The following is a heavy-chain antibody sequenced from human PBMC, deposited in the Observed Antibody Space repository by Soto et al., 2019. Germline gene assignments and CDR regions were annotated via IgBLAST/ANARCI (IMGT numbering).Heavy chain of an antibody. V-gene: IGHV1-2*02. CDR1: GYTFTGYY. CDR2: INPNSGGT. CDR3: ARGGKQLVRPEGYYYGMDV. D-gene: IGHD6-6*01. J-gene: IGHJ6*02. Sequence: QVQLVQSGAEVKKPGASVKVSCKASGYTFTGYYMHWVRQAPGQGLEWMGWINPNSGGTNYAQKFQGRVTMTRDTAISTAYMERSRLRSDDTAVYYCARGGKQLVRPEGYYYGMDVWGQGTTVTVSS.